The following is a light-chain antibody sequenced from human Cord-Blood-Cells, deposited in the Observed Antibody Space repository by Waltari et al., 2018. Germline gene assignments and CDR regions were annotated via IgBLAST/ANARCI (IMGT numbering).Light chain of an antibody. CDR2: AAS. Sequence: DIQMTQSPSSLSASVGASVTITCRASQSISSYLNWYQQKPGKAPKLLIYAASSLQSGVPSRFSGSGSGTDFTLTISSLQPEDFATYYCQQSYSTITFGQGTRLEIK. CDR1: QSISSY. CDR3: QQSYSTIT. V-gene: IGKV1-39*01. J-gene: IGKJ5*01.